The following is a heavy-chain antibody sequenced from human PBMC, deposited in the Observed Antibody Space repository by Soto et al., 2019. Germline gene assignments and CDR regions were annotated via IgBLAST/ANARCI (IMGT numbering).Heavy chain of an antibody. Sequence: SETLSLTCEVYGGSFSGYYWSWIRQPPGKGLEWLGEINYTGGTNYNPSLKSRITISVDTSNNQFSLRLNSVTAADTAVYYCARIRYQLPSSVVWFDPWGQGXLVTVYS. J-gene: IGHJ5*02. CDR3: ARIRYQLPSSVVWFDP. CDR2: INYTGGT. D-gene: IGHD2-2*01. V-gene: IGHV4-34*01. CDR1: GGSFSGYY.